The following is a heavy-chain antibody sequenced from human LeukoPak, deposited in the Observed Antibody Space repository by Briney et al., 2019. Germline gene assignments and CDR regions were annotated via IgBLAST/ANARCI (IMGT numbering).Heavy chain of an antibody. J-gene: IGHJ6*02. CDR3: ANIAVAGYYYYGMDV. CDR1: GFTFSSYA. V-gene: IGHV3-23*01. CDR2: ISGSGGST. Sequence: GGSLRLSCAASGFTFSSYAMSWVRQAPGKGLEWVSAISGSGGSTYYADSVKGRFTISRDNSKNTLYLQINSLRAEDTAVYYCANIAVAGYYYYGMDVWAKGPRSPSP. D-gene: IGHD6-19*01.